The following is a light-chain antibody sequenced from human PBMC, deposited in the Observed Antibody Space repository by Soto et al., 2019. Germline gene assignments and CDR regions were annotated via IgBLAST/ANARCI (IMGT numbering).Light chain of an antibody. CDR3: NSYTSSSTRV. J-gene: IGLJ1*01. CDR2: DVS. V-gene: IGLV2-14*01. Sequence: ALTQPASVSGSPGQSITISCTGTSSDVGGYNFVSWYQQHPGKAPKLMIYDVSNRPSGVSNRFSGSKSGNTASLTISGLQAEDEADYYCNSYTSSSTRVFGTGTKLTVL. CDR1: SSDVGGYNF.